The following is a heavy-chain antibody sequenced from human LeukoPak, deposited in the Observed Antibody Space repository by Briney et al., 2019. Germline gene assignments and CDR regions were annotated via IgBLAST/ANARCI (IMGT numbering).Heavy chain of an antibody. Sequence: GGSLRLSCVASGFIFSNYAMHWVRQAPGKGLEWVAVISYDGNNKYYADSVKGRLTISRDNSKNTLYLQMNSLRAEDTAVYYCAREGPRGNSQFDYWGQGTLVTVSS. V-gene: IGHV3-30*04. CDR1: GFIFSNYA. CDR2: ISYDGNNK. J-gene: IGHJ4*02. D-gene: IGHD2/OR15-2a*01. CDR3: AREGPRGNSQFDY.